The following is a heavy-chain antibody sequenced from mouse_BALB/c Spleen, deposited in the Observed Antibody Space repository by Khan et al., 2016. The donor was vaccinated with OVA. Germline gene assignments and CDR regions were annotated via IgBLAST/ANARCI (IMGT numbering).Heavy chain of an antibody. D-gene: IGHD4-1*01. CDR3: ASRLTGSFAY. CDR1: GFTFSSYS. Sequence: EVELVESGGDLVKPGGSLKFSCAASGFTFSSYSMSWVRQTPDKRLEWVATISSGGDYTYYSDNVKGRFTISRANAKNTLYLQMRSLKSEDTAMYYCASRLTGSFAYWGQGTLVTVSA. V-gene: IGHV5-6*01. CDR2: ISSGGDYT. J-gene: IGHJ3*01.